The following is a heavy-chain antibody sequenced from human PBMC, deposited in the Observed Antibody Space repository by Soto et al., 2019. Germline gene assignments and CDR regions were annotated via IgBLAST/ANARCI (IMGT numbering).Heavy chain of an antibody. CDR1: GGSISSYY. Sequence: PSETLSLTCTVSGGSISSYYRSWIRQPPGKGLEWIGYIYYSGSTNYNPSLKSRVTISVDTSKNQFSLKLSSVTAADTAVYYCARDSTVTRIFDYWGQGTLVTVYS. V-gene: IGHV4-59*01. CDR2: IYYSGST. J-gene: IGHJ4*02. D-gene: IGHD4-17*01. CDR3: ARDSTVTRIFDY.